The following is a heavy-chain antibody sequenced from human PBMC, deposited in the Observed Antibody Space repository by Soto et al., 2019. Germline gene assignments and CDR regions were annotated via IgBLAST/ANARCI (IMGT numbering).Heavy chain of an antibody. V-gene: IGHV4-30-4*08. CDR3: ARDLIGPRITIFGVVIRWAIGWFDP. CDR1: GGSIGSGGYY. Sequence: SETLSLTCTVSGGSIGSGGYYWSWIRQHPGKGLEWIGYIYYSGSTYYNPSLKSRVTISVDTSKNQFSLKLSSVTAADTAVYYCARDLIGPRITIFGVVIRWAIGWFDPWGQGTLVTVSS. D-gene: IGHD3-3*01. CDR2: IYYSGST. J-gene: IGHJ5*02.